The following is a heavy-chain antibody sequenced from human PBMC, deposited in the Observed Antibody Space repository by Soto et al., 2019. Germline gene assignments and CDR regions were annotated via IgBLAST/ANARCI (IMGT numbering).Heavy chain of an antibody. D-gene: IGHD3-3*01. J-gene: IGHJ6*02. CDR1: GGTFSSYA. CDR2: MIPIFGTA. Sequence: QVQLVQSGAEVKKPGSSVKVSCKASGGTFSSYAISWVRQAPGQGLEWMGGMIPIFGTANYAQKFQGRVTITADESTSPAYRELSSLRCEDTAVYYCAREVTFTMFVVAPTVGPSYYYGMDVWGQGTTVTVSS. CDR3: AREVTFTMFVVAPTVGPSYYYGMDV. V-gene: IGHV1-69*12.